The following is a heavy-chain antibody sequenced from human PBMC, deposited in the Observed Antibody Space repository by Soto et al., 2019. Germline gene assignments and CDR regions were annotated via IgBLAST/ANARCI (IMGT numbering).Heavy chain of an antibody. J-gene: IGHJ6*02. CDR2: IIPILGIA. V-gene: IGHV1-69*04. D-gene: IGHD3-10*01. CDR1: GGTFSSYT. CDR3: ARDGLGGYYGSGSPEYYYGMDV. Sequence: SVKVSCKASGGTFSSYTISWVRQAPGQGLEWMGRIIPILGIANYAQKFQGRVTITADKSTSTAYMELSSLRSEDTAVYYCARDGLGGYYGSGSPEYYYGMDVWGQGTTVTVSS.